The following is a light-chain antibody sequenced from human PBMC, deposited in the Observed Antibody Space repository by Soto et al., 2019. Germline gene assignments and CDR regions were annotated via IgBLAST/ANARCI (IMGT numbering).Light chain of an antibody. V-gene: IGLV2-14*01. CDR2: EVS. CDR1: SSDVGGYDY. J-gene: IGLJ1*01. CDR3: SSYSISTAYL. Sequence: QSVLTQPASVSGSPGQSITISCTGTSSDVGGYDYVAWYQLHPGRAPKLMLFEVSNRPSGVSYRFSGSKSGNTASLTISGLQAEDEADYFCSSYSISTAYLFGTGTKVTVL.